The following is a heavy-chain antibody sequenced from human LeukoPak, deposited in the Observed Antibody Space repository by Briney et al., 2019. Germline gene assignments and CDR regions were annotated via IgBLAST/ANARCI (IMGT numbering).Heavy chain of an antibody. V-gene: IGHV5-51*01. CDR2: INPGDTNI. D-gene: IGHD1-1*01. J-gene: IGHJ4*02. Sequence: GESLKISCQASGYSFANYWIGWVRQVPGKGLEWVAMINPGDTNIAYSPSFQGQVTISADRSISTAYLQWSSLKASDIAMYYCARPRRAERDEDFWGQGTLVTVSS. CDR3: ARPRRAERDEDF. CDR1: GYSFANYW.